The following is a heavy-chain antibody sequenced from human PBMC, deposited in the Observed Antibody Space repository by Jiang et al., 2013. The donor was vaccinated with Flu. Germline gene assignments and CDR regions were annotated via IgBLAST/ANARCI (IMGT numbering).Heavy chain of an antibody. CDR3: ARHAVYSGSYRIDY. CDR2: IYYSGST. D-gene: IGHD1-26*01. Sequence: LVKPSQTLSLTCTVSGGSISSSSYYWGWIRHDPRKGLEWIGSIYYSGSTYYNPSLKSRVTISVDTSKNQFSLKLSSVTAADTAVYYCARHAVYSGSYRIDYWGQGTLVTVSS. CDR1: GGSISSSSYY. V-gene: IGHV4-39*01. J-gene: IGHJ4*02.